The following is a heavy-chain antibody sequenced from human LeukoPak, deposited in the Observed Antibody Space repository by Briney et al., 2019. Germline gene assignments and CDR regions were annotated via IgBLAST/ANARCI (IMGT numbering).Heavy chain of an antibody. Sequence: KSSETLSLTCTVSGGSISSYYWSWIRQPPGKGLEWIGYIYYSGSTNYNPSLKSRVTIPVDTSKNQFSLKLSSVTAADTALYYCARGVEYSSSSGLGYWGQRTLVTVSS. V-gene: IGHV4-59*01. CDR2: IYYSGST. J-gene: IGHJ4*02. D-gene: IGHD6-6*01. CDR1: GGSISSYY. CDR3: ARGVEYSSSSGLGY.